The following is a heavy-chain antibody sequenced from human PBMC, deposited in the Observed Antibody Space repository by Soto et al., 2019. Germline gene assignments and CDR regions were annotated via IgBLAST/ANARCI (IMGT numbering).Heavy chain of an antibody. Sequence: GGSLRLSCAASGFTFSAYSMNWVRQAPGKGLEWVSYINSGGSTKYYAGSVKGRFTISRDNAQNTLYLQMNSLRAEDTAVYYCAKSGALLWFGELLEGPWFDPWGQGTLVTVSS. D-gene: IGHD3-10*01. J-gene: IGHJ5*02. CDR1: GFTFSAYS. V-gene: IGHV3-48*01. CDR2: INSGGSTK. CDR3: AKSGALLWFGELLEGPWFDP.